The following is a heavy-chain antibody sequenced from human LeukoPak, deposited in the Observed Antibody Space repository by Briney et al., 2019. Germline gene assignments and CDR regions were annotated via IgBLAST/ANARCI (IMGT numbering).Heavy chain of an antibody. V-gene: IGHV4-39*07. CDR3: AREPIGGSGS. D-gene: IGHD3-10*01. CDR2: IYYSGST. Sequence: PSETLSLTCTVSGGSFSTYYWGWIRQPPGKGLEWIGSIYYSGSTYYNPSLKSRVTISVDTSKNQFSLKLSSVTAADTAVYYCAREPIGGSGSWGQGTLVTVSS. CDR1: GGSFSTYY. J-gene: IGHJ4*02.